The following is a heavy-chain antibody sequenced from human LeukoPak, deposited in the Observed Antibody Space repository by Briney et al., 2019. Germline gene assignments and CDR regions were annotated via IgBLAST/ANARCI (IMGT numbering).Heavy chain of an antibody. CDR1: GGSISSGDYY. CDR2: IYYSGST. V-gene: IGHV4-30-4*01. D-gene: IGHD3-10*01. CDR3: AREGIKGVGHLSSFAY. Sequence: SQTLSLTCTVSGGSISSGDYYWSWIRQPPGKGLEWIGYIYYSGSTYYNPSLKSRVTISVDTSKNQFSLKLSSVTAADTAVYYCAREGIKGVGHLSSFAYWGRETLVPASS. J-gene: IGHJ4*02.